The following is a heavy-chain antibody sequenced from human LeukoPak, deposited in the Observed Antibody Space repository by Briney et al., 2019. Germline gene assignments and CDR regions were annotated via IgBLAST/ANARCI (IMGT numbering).Heavy chain of an antibody. CDR2: IYHSGST. J-gene: IGHJ4*02. CDR1: GGSISSGGYS. V-gene: IGHV4-30-2*01. D-gene: IGHD1-1*01. Sequence: SETLSLTCAVSGGSISSGGYSWSWIRQPPGKGLEWIGYIYHSGSTYYNPSLKSRVTISVDRSKNQFSPKLSSVTAADTAVYYCARVKTAAFDYWGQGTLVTVSS. CDR3: ARVKTAAFDY.